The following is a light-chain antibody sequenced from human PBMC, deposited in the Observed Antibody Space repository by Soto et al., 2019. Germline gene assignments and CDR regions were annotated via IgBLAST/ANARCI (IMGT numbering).Light chain of an antibody. V-gene: IGLV2-14*01. CDR3: NSFTTSSTLV. Sequence: QSVLTQSASVSGSPGQSITISCTGTSSDVGAFNYVSWYQQHPGRAPKLIIYEVSNRPSGVSDRFSGSKSGNTASLTISGRQSEDEADYYCNSFTTSSTLVFGPGTKVTVL. CDR1: SSDVGAFNY. J-gene: IGLJ1*01. CDR2: EVS.